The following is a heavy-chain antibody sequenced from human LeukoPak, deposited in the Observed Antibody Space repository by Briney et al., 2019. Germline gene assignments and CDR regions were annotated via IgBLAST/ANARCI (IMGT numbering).Heavy chain of an antibody. CDR1: GFPFSIYA. Sequence: GGSLRLSCAASGFPFSIYAMSCARHAPGKGLEWVSAITGSGGSTYYADSVKGRFTISRDNSKNTLYLQMNSLRAEDTAVYYCAKFIPFDYWGQGTLVTVSS. J-gene: IGHJ4*02. D-gene: IGHD3-16*01. CDR3: AKFIPFDY. V-gene: IGHV3-23*01. CDR2: ITGSGGST.